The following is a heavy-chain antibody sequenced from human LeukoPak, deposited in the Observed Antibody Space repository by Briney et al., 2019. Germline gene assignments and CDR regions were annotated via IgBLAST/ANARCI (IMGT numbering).Heavy chain of an antibody. CDR3: AKSNGYFSGGNCYQNY. D-gene: IGHD2-15*01. V-gene: IGHV3-30*18. Sequence: GGPLRLSCAASGFTFTDYAMHWVRQAPARGLECVAGISYHRSNTYYRCCVERRFIIREYNSSTTVSLQVNSLSADDTALYYCAKSNGYFSGGNCYQNYWGQGTLVTVSS. CDR1: GFTFTDYA. CDR2: ISYHRSNT. J-gene: IGHJ4*02.